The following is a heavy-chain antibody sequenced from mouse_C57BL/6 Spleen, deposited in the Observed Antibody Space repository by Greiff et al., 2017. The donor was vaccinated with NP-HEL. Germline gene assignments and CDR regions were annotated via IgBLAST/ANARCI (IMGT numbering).Heavy chain of an antibody. CDR3: ARDTTVVVAYYFDY. J-gene: IGHJ2*01. CDR1: GYTFTSYW. V-gene: IGHV1-55*01. CDR2: IYPGSGST. Sequence: VQLQQPGAELVKPGASVKMSCKASGYTFTSYWITWVKQRPGQGLEWIGDIYPGSGSTNYNEKFKSKATLTVDTSSSTAYMQLSSLTSEDSAVYYCARDTTVVVAYYFDYWGQGTTLTVSS. D-gene: IGHD1-1*01.